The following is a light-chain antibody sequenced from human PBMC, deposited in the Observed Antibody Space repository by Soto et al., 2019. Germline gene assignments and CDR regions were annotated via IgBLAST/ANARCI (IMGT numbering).Light chain of an antibody. CDR2: GAS. J-gene: IGKJ2*01. V-gene: IGKV3-20*01. Sequence: EIVLTQSPGTLSLSPGERATLSCRASQSVSSSSLAWYQQKPGQAPRPLIYGASSRATGIPDRFSGSGSGTDFTVTISRLEPEDFAVYYCLQYGSSPYTFGQGPKLEIK. CDR1: QSVSSSS. CDR3: LQYGSSPYT.